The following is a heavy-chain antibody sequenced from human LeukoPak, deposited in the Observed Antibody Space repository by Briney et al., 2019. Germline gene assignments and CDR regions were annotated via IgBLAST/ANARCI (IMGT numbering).Heavy chain of an antibody. D-gene: IGHD6-19*01. CDR3: AKAAGRVAGTVDY. J-gene: IGHJ4*02. Sequence: GGSLRLSCAASGFTFSSYSMNWVRQAPGKGLEWVSSISSSSSYIYYADSVKGRFTISRDNSKNTLYLQMNSLRAEDTAVYYCAKAAGRVAGTVDYWGQGTLVTVSS. V-gene: IGHV3-21*04. CDR2: ISSSSSYI. CDR1: GFTFSSYS.